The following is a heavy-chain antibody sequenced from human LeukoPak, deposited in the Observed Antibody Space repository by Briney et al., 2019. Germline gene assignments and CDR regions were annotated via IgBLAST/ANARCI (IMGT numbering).Heavy chain of an antibody. V-gene: IGHV4-34*01. CDR2: INHSGST. J-gene: IGHJ4*02. CDR1: GGSFSGYY. CDR3: ARGLSLGDIAARLGDY. D-gene: IGHD6-6*01. Sequence: PSEPLSLICAVYGGSFSGYYWLWLRQPPGEGVVWIGEINHSGSTNYNPSLKSRVTISVDTSKNQFSVKLSSVTAADTAVYYCARGLSLGDIAARLGDYWGQGTLVTVSS.